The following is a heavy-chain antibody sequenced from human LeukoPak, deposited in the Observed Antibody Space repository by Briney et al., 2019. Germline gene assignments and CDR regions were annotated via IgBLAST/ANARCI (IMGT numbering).Heavy chain of an antibody. CDR2: IYHSGST. V-gene: IGHV4-30-2*01. Sequence: SETLSLTCTVSGGSISSGGYYWSWIRQPPGKGLEWIGYIYHSGSTYYNPSLKSRVTISVDRSKNQFSLKLSSVTAADTAVYYCARDSGTQLWSYYMDVWGKGTTVTVSS. CDR3: ARDSGTQLWSYYMDV. D-gene: IGHD3-10*01. CDR1: GGSISSGGYY. J-gene: IGHJ6*03.